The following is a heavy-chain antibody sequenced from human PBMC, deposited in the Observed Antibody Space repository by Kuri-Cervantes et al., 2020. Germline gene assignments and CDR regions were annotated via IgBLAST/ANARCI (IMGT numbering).Heavy chain of an antibody. CDR1: GYTFTGYY. J-gene: IGHJ5*02. D-gene: IGHD3-3*01. Sequence: ASVKVSCKASGYTFTGYYMHWVRQAPGQGLEWMGIINPSGGSTSYAQKFQGRVTMTRDTSTSTVYMELSSLRSEDTAVYYCARGIPAEWRNSHVSWFDPWGQGTLVTVSS. CDR3: ARGIPAEWRNSHVSWFDP. V-gene: IGHV1-46*01. CDR2: INPSGGST.